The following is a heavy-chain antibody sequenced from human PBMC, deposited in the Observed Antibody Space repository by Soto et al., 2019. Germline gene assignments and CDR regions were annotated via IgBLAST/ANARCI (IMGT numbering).Heavy chain of an antibody. V-gene: IGHV3-23*01. Sequence: QPGGSLRLSCAASGFTFSSYAMSWVRQAPGKGLEWVSAISGSGGSTYYAGSVKGRFTISRDNSKNTLYLQMNSLRAEDTAVYYCATIPDYPNPEDYYYYGMDVWGRGATVTVSS. CDR2: ISGSGGST. CDR1: GFTFSSYA. D-gene: IGHD2-2*02. J-gene: IGHJ6*02. CDR3: ATIPDYPNPEDYYYYGMDV.